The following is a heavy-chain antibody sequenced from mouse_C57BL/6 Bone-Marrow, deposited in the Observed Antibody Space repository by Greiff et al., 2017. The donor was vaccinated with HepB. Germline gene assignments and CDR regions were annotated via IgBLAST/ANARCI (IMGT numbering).Heavy chain of an antibody. Sequence: DVQLQESGPVLVKPGPSVKISCKASGFTFTDYYMHWVKQSHGKSLEWIGLVYPYNGGTSYNQKFKGKATLTVDTSSSTAYMELNSLTSEDSAVYYCARRVTGPYWYFDVWGTGTTVTVSS. CDR2: VYPYNGGT. D-gene: IGHD4-1*01. CDR1: GFTFTDYY. CDR3: ARRVTGPYWYFDV. V-gene: IGHV1-36*01. J-gene: IGHJ1*03.